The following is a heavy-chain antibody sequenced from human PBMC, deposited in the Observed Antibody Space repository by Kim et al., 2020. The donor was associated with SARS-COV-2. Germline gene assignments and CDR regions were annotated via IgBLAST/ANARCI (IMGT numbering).Heavy chain of an antibody. CDR2: T. D-gene: IGHD6-6*01. J-gene: IGHJ6*02. CDR3: AKRLASSALDV. Sequence: TFYANSVRGRFTISRDNPQNMLYLQMNSLSDEDTAIYYCAKRLASSALDVWGQGTTVTVSS. V-gene: IGHV3-23*01.